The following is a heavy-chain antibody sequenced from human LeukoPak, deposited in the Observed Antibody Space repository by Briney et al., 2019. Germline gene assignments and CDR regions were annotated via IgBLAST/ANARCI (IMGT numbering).Heavy chain of an antibody. CDR2: ISGGGDST. CDR3: APIYYFGTSAYYL. D-gene: IGHD3-22*01. J-gene: IGHJ4*02. V-gene: IGHV3-23*01. Sequence: GRSLRLSCAASGFTFSSYAMHWVRQAPGKGPEWVSAISGGGDSTYYADSVKGRFTISRDNSRNTLHLQLSSLRDDDTAVYYCAPIYYFGTSAYYLWGQGTLVTVSS. CDR1: GFTFSSYA.